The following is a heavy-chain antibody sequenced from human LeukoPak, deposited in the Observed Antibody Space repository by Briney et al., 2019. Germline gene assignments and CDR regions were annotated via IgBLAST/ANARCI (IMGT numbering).Heavy chain of an antibody. D-gene: IGHD2-2*01. CDR3: ARDIVVVPAAIVYYGMDV. J-gene: IGHJ6*02. CDR2: SSNSSSFI. CDR1: GFPLSSYS. V-gene: IGHV3-21*01. Sequence: GGSLRLSCAASGFPLSSYSMNWVRQAPGKGLEWVSSSSNSSSFIYYADSVKGRFTISRDNAKNSLYLQMNSLRAEDTAVYYCARDIVVVPAAIVYYGMDVWGQGTTVTVSS.